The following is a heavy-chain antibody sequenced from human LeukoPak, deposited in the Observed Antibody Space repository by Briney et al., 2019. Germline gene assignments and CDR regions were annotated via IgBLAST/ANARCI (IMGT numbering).Heavy chain of an antibody. CDR1: GFTFSSYP. Sequence: GGSLRLSCAASGFTFSSYPMSWVRQAPGKGLEWVSVISESGDVTHYADSMKGRFTISRDNTKNTLSLQMNGLRDEDTAIYYCARDSSHYLGSSDYWGQGTLVTVSS. V-gene: IGHV3-23*01. CDR2: ISESGDVT. D-gene: IGHD6-6*01. CDR3: ARDSSHYLGSSDY. J-gene: IGHJ4*02.